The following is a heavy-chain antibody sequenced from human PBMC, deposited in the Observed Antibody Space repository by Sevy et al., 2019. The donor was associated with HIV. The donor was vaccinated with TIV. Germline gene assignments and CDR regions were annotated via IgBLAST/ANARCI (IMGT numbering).Heavy chain of an antibody. J-gene: IGHJ6*02. CDR3: ARDCSSTTCLWGMDV. CDR1: GVSFSNYW. V-gene: IGHV3-7*03. CDR2: IKLDGSEK. D-gene: IGHD2-2*01. Sequence: LTCAASGVSFSNYWMSWVRQAPGEGLEWVANIKLDGSEKYYVDSVKGRFTNSRDNAKKSLYLQMNSLRTEDTAVYYWARDCSSTTCLWGMDVWGQGTTVTVSS.